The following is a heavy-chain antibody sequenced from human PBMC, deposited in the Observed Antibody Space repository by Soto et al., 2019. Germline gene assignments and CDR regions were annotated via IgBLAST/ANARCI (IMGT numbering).Heavy chain of an antibody. CDR2: IKQDGSEK. CDR1: GFTFSSYW. Sequence: EVQLVESGGGLVQPGGSLRLSCAASGFTFSSYWMSWVRQAPGKGLEWVANIKQDGSEKYYVDSVKGRFTISRDNAKNTRYLQMNSLRAEDTAVYCCARDTGDAFAIWGQGTMVTVSS. V-gene: IGHV3-7*04. CDR3: ARDTGDAFAI. J-gene: IGHJ3*02. D-gene: IGHD2-8*02.